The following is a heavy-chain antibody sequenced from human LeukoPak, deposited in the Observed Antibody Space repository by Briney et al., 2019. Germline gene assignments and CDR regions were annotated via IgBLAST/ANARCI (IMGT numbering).Heavy chain of an antibody. D-gene: IGHD6-13*01. J-gene: IGHJ5*01. CDR3: ARGVSSSWFES. Sequence: ASVKVSCKASGYTFTVNYIHWVRQAPGQGLVYMGWINPNSGGTIYAQHFQDRVTMTRDTSISTAYMELARLTYDDTAVYYCARGVSSSWFESWGQGTLVTISS. CDR2: INPNSGGT. V-gene: IGHV1-2*02. CDR1: GYTFTVNY.